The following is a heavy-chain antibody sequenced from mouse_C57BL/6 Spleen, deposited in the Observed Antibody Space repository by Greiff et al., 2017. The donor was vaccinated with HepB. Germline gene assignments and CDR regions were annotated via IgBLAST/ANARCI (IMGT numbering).Heavy chain of an antibody. D-gene: IGHD2-4*01. CDR3: ARRGDYDGYAMDY. CDR2: IHPNSGST. J-gene: IGHJ4*01. V-gene: IGHV1-64*01. CDR1: GYTFTSYW. Sequence: QVQLQQPGAELVKPGASVKLSCKASGYTFTSYWMHWVKQRPGQGLEWIGMIHPNSGSTNYNEKFKSKATLTVDKSSSTAYMQLSSLTSEDSAVYYCARRGDYDGYAMDYWGQGTSVTVSS.